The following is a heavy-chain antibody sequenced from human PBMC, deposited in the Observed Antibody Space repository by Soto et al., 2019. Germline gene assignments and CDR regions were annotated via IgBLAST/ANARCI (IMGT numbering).Heavy chain of an antibody. J-gene: IGHJ4*02. V-gene: IGHV4-31*03. CDR1: GGSISSGGYY. D-gene: IGHD3-16*02. CDR3: ARGSYDYICGSYRLYYFDY. Sequence: SETLSLTCTVSGGSISSGGYYWSWIRQHPGKGLEWVGYIDYRGSTYYNPSLKSRVTISVDTSKNQFSRKLSSVTAADTAVYYCARGSYDYICGSYRLYYFDYWGQGTLVTVSS. CDR2: IDYRGST.